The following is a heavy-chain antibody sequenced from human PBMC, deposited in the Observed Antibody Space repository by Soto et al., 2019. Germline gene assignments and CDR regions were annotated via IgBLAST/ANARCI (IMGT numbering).Heavy chain of an antibody. J-gene: IGHJ6*02. CDR3: AREIHRGYGRPYYYYGMDV. CDR2: IYYSGST. CDR1: GGSISSGGYY. D-gene: IGHD5-12*01. V-gene: IGHV4-31*03. Sequence: QVQLQESGPGLVKPSQTLSLTCTVSGGSISSGGYYWSWIRQHPGKGLEWIGYIYYSGSTYYNPSLKSRVTISVDTSKNQFSLKLSSVTAADTAVYYCAREIHRGYGRPYYYYGMDVWGQGTTVTVSS.